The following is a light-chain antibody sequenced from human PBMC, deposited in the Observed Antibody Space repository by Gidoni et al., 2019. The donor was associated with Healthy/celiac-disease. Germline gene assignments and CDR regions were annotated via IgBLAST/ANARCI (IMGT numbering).Light chain of an antibody. V-gene: IGKV1-6*01. J-gene: IGKJ1*01. Sequence: AIQMTQSPSSLSAYVGDIVTITCRARQGIRNDLGWYQQKPGNAPKLLIYAASSLQSGVPSRFSGSGSGTDFTLTISSLQPEDFATYYCLQDYNYPWTFGQGTKVEIK. CDR3: LQDYNYPWT. CDR2: AAS. CDR1: QGIRND.